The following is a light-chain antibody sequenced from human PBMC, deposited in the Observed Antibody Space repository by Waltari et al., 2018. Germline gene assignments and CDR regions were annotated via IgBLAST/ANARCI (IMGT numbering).Light chain of an antibody. J-gene: IGLJ3*02. Sequence: QTVVTQEPSLSVSPGGTVTLTCGLSSGSVSTIYYPSWYQQTPGQAPRPLIYSTNPRSSGVPDRFSGSILGNKAALTITGAEADDECDYHCVLYMGGGIMFGGGTKLTVL. CDR2: STN. CDR1: SGSVSTIYY. V-gene: IGLV8-61*01. CDR3: VLYMGGGIM.